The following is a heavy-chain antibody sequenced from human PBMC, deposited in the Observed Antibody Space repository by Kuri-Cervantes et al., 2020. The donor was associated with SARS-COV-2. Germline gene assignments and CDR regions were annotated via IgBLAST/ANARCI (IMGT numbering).Heavy chain of an antibody. CDR1: GFIFSGYC. Sequence: GESLKISCAASGFIFSGYCMTWVRQAPGKGLEWVANIKQDGSEEYYVDSVKGRFTISRDNAKNSLYLQMNSLRAEDTAVYYCARGVRFLDPKYYYFYYYMDVWGKGTTVTVSS. CDR3: ARGVRFLDPKYYYFYYYMDV. V-gene: IGHV3-7*03. D-gene: IGHD3-3*01. CDR2: IKQDGSEE. J-gene: IGHJ6*03.